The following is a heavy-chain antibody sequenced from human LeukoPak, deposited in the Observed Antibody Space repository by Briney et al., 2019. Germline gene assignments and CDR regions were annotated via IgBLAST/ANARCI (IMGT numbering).Heavy chain of an antibody. D-gene: IGHD4-23*01. V-gene: IGHV1-69*05. Sequence: SVKVSCKASGGTFSSYAISWVRQAPGQGLDWMGRIIPIFGTANYAQEFQGRVTITTDESTSTAYMELSSLRSEDTAVYYCARVGDYGGNSGFDYWGQGTLVTVSS. J-gene: IGHJ4*02. CDR2: IIPIFGTA. CDR1: GGTFSSYA. CDR3: ARVGDYGGNSGFDY.